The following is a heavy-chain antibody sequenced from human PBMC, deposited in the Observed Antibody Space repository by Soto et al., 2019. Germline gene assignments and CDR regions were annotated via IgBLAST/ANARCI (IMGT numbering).Heavy chain of an antibody. CDR2: IIPIFGTA. V-gene: IGHV1-69*06. D-gene: IGHD6-19*01. CDR3: AKKFRGYSSGRYQI. J-gene: IGHJ4*02. Sequence: ASVKVSCKASGGTFSSYAISWVRQAPGQGLEWMGGIIPIFGTANYAQKFQGSVTITADKSTSTAYMELSSLRSEDTAVYYCAKKFRGYSSGRYQIWGQGTLVTVSS. CDR1: GGTFSSYA.